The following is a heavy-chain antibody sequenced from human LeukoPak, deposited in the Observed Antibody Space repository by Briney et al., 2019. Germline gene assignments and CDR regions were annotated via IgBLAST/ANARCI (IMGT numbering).Heavy chain of an antibody. V-gene: IGHV3-48*03. Sequence: PGGSLRLSCAASGFTFSNFEMNWVRQAPGKGLEWISYISSSGNTVYYADSVKGRFTISRDNARNSLYLHMNSLRAEDTAVFYCAREIGVVVRITGGCFDYWGQGTLVTVSS. CDR2: ISSSGNTV. CDR3: AREIGVVVRITGGCFDY. D-gene: IGHD2-2*01. CDR1: GFTFSNFE. J-gene: IGHJ4*02.